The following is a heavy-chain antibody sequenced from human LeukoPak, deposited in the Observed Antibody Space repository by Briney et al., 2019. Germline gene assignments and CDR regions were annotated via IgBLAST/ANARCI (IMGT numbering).Heavy chain of an antibody. CDR2: IYYSGST. J-gene: IGHJ4*02. CDR3: ARHEESVGYFDY. Sequence: YYWSWXRXPPGKGLEWIGYIYYSGSTNYNPSLKSRVTISVDTSKNQFSLKLSSVTAADTAVYYCARHEESVGYFDYWGQGTLVTVSS. V-gene: IGHV4-59*08. D-gene: IGHD2-15*01. CDR1: YY.